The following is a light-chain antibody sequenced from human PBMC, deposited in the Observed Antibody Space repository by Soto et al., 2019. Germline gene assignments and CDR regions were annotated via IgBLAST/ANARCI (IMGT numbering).Light chain of an antibody. CDR1: QSVSSNY. Sequence: EIVLTQSPGTLSLSPGERATLSCRASQSVSSNYLAWYQQKPGQAPRLLIYGASSRATGIPGRCSGSGSGTYFTLTISRLEAEDSAVYHCQQYGGSPLTFGGGTKVEIK. CDR3: QQYGGSPLT. CDR2: GAS. J-gene: IGKJ4*01. V-gene: IGKV3-20*01.